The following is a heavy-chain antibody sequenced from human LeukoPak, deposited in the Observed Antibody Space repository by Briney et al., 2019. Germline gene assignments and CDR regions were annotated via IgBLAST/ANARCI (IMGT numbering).Heavy chain of an antibody. V-gene: IGHV6-1*01. CDR3: ARDQSGWYLAYYYYGMDV. CDR1: GDSVSSNSAA. Sequence: PSQTLSLTCAISGDSVSSNSAAWNWIRRSPSRGLEWLGRTYYRSKWYNDYAVSVKSRITINPDTSKNQFSLQLNSMTPEDTAVYYCARDQSGWYLAYYYYGMDVWGQGTTVTVSS. CDR2: TYYRSKWYN. D-gene: IGHD6-19*01. J-gene: IGHJ6*02.